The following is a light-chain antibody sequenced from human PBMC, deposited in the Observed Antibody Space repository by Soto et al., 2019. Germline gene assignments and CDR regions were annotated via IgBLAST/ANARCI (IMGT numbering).Light chain of an antibody. Sequence: EIVLTQSPATLSLSPGERATLSCRASQTITTYLAWYQQKPGQPPRLLIYGASNRATGIPARFSGSGSGTDFNLTIRNLESEDFTVYYCQQRSNWPANFGQGTRLEIK. J-gene: IGKJ5*01. CDR1: QTITTY. CDR3: QQRSNWPAN. CDR2: GAS. V-gene: IGKV3-11*01.